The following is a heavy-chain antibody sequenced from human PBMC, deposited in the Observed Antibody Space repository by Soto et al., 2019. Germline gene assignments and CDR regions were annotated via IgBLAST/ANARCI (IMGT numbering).Heavy chain of an antibody. CDR3: ARHPYDSSGYYSF. CDR1: GGSISSSSYY. D-gene: IGHD3-22*01. CDR2: IYYSGSP. V-gene: IGHV4-39*01. J-gene: IGHJ4*02. Sequence: QLQLQESGPGLVKPSETLSLTCTVSGGSISSSSYYWGWIRQPPGKGLEWIGSIYYSGSPYYNPSLKSRVTISVDTSKNQFSLKLSSVTAADTAVYYCARHPYDSSGYYSFWGQGTLVTVSS.